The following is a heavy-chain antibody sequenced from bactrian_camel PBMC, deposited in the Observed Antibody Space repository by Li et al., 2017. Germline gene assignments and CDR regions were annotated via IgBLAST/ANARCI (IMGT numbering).Heavy chain of an antibody. CDR1: EDTWSLYC. CDR2: IYTGAGTT. V-gene: IGHV3S40*01. J-gene: IGHJ4*01. D-gene: IGHD2*01. Sequence: VQLVESGGGSVQAGGSLRLSCSPPEDTWSLYCMGWFRQAQGKEREGVAVIYTGAGTTTYADSVRGRFTISQDNAKNTVYLQMNSLKPEDTAMYYCAARGPYCYTKLSVRDFTYWGQGTQVTVSS. CDR3: AARGPYCYTKLSVRDFTY.